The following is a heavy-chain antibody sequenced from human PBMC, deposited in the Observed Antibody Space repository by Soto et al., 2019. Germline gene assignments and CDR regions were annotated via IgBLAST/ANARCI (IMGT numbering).Heavy chain of an antibody. Sequence: PGGSLRLSCAASVFTFSSYEMNWVRQAPGKGLEWVSYISSSGSHIYYADSVKGRFTISRDNAENSLYLQMNSLRAEDTAVYHCARNWYCSSKSCFLNAFDLWGQGTMVTVSS. D-gene: IGHD2-2*01. CDR1: VFTFSSYE. V-gene: IGHV3-48*03. CDR2: ISSSGSHI. J-gene: IGHJ3*01. CDR3: ARNWYCSSKSCFLNAFDL.